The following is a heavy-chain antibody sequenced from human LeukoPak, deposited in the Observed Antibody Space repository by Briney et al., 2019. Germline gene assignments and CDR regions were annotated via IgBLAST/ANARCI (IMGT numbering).Heavy chain of an antibody. D-gene: IGHD1-1*01. V-gene: IGHV3-30*18. CDR3: AKQVPALRHFDY. CDR1: GITFSTYG. J-gene: IGHJ4*02. CDR2: ISHDGNTK. Sequence: GGSLRLSCAASGITFSTYGMYWVRQAPGKGLEWVAVISHDGNTKYYADSVKGRFTISRDNSKNTLYLQMNSLRAEDTAVYYCAKQVPALRHFDYWGQGTLVTVSS.